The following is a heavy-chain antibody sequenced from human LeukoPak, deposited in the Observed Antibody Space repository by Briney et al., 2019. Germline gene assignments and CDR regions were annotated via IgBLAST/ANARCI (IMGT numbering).Heavy chain of an antibody. CDR3: AKDRRGDYYYYIDV. CDR2: IRYDGSNK. V-gene: IGHV3-30*02. Sequence: GGSLRLSCAASGFTFSSYGLHWVRQAPGKGLEWVAFIRYDGSNKYYADSVKGRFTISRDNSKNTLYLQMNSLRAEDTAVYYCAKDRRGDYYYYIDVWGKGTTVTVSS. CDR1: GFTFSSYG. J-gene: IGHJ6*03. D-gene: IGHD5-24*01.